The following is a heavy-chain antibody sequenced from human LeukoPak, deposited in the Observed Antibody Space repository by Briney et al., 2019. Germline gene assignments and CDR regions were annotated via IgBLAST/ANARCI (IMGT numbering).Heavy chain of an antibody. CDR1: GFTFSSYA. CDR2: NSGSGGST. J-gene: IGHJ4*02. Sequence: PGGSLRLSCAASGFTFSSYAMTWVRQAPGKGLEWVSTNSGSGGSTYYADSVKGRFTISRDNSKNTLYLQINSLRAEDTAVYYCAKALYYDRGTRDYWGQGTLVTVSS. V-gene: IGHV3-23*01. CDR3: AKALYYDRGTRDY. D-gene: IGHD3-22*01.